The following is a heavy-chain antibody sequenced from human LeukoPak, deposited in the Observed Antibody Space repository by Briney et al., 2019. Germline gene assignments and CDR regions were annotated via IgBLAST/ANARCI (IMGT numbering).Heavy chain of an antibody. CDR3: ASDPYSSGWYGNNAFDI. V-gene: IGHV3-11*01. CDR2: ISSSGSTI. J-gene: IGHJ3*02. D-gene: IGHD6-19*01. Sequence: GGSLRLSCAASGFTFSDYYMSWIRQAPGKGLEWVSYISSSGSTIFYADSVKGRFTISRDNAKNSLYLQMNSLRAEDTAVYYCASDPYSSGWYGNNAFDIWGQGTMVTVSS. CDR1: GFTFSDYY.